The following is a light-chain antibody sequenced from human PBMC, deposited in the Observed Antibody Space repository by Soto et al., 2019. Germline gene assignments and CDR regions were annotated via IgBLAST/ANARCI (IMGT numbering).Light chain of an antibody. CDR1: QSVNTN. Sequence: EIVMTQSPATLSVSPGERATLSCRASQSVNTNLAWYQQKPGQAPRLLIYGASTRAPGIPARFSGSGSGTEFSLTVSSLQSEDFAVYYCQQFHRWPVTFGGGAKVEI. J-gene: IGKJ4*01. CDR3: QQFHRWPVT. CDR2: GAS. V-gene: IGKV3-15*01.